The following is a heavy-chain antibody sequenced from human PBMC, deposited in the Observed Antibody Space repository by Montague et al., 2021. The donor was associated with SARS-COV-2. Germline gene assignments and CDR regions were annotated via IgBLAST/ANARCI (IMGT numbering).Heavy chain of an antibody. CDR2: ISSGSHYT. V-gene: IGHV3-11*03. D-gene: IGHD6-13*01. Sequence: SLRLSCAASGFTFGDYYMTWIRQAPGKGLEWISDISSGSHYTNYADSVKGRLTISGDDAKQSLYLEMDSLRAEDTAVYYCARIFLVVPPGIALYYFDYWGQGALVTVSS. CDR3: ARIFLVVPPGIALYYFDY. CDR1: GFTFGDYY. J-gene: IGHJ4*02.